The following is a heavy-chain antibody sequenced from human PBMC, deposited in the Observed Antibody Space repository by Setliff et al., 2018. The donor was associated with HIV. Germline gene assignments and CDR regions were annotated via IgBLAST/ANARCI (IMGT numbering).Heavy chain of an antibody. Sequence: SETLSLTCTVSGGSLTNGHYYWGWIRQPPGKGLEWIGNILGGRNTYYNPSLKSRVIISVDTSRNQFSLNLRSVTAADTAVYYCARPHSGRGGGAWFDPWGQGILVTVSS. J-gene: IGHJ5*02. D-gene: IGHD6-19*01. CDR3: ARPHSGRGGGAWFDP. V-gene: IGHV4-39*01. CDR2: ILGGRNT. CDR1: GGSLTNGHYY.